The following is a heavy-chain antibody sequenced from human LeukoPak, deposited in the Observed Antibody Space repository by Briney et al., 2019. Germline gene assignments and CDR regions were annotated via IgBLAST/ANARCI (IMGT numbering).Heavy chain of an antibody. CDR1: GGSITNSSCY. D-gene: IGHD1-26*01. V-gene: IGHV4-39*07. CDR3: ARVGGSYIDAFDI. J-gene: IGHJ3*02. CDR2: IYYSGST. Sequence: PSETLSLTCTVSGGSITNSSCYWAWIRQPPGKGLEYIGTIYYSGSTYYNPSLKSRVTISVDASKNQFSLKLSSVTAADTAVYYCARVGGSYIDAFDIWGQGTMVTVSS.